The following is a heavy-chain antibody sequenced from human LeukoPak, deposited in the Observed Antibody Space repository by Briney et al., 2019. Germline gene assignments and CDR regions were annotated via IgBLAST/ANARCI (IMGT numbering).Heavy chain of an antibody. D-gene: IGHD2-2*01. Sequence: GASVKVSCKASGYTFTSYGISWVRQAPGQGLEWMGWISAYNGNTNYAQKLQGRVTMTTDTSTSTAYMELRSLRSDDTAVYYCAPSYCSSTSCHDAFDIWGQGTMVTVSS. CDR1: GYTFTSYG. V-gene: IGHV1-18*01. CDR2: ISAYNGNT. J-gene: IGHJ3*02. CDR3: APSYCSSTSCHDAFDI.